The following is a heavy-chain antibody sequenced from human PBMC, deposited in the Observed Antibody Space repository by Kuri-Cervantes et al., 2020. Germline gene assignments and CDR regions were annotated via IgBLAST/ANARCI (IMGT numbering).Heavy chain of an antibody. D-gene: IGHD2-21*01. CDR1: GFTFSSYG. CDR3: ATYLEYYFDY. J-gene: IGHJ4*02. CDR2: IWCDGSNK. Sequence: GESLKISCAASGFTFSSYGMHWVRQAPGKGLEWVAVIWCDGSNKYCADSVKGRFTISRDNSKNTLYLQMNSLRAEDTAVYFCATYLEYYFDYWGQGTLVTVSS. V-gene: IGHV3-33*01.